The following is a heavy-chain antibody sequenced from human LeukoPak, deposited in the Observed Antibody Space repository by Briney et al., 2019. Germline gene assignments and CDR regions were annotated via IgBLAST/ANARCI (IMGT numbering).Heavy chain of an antibody. J-gene: IGHJ4*02. Sequence: GESLQISCKGSGYSFTSNWIGWVRQMPGKGLEWMGIIYPGDSDTRYSPPFQGQVTISADKSISTAYLQWSSLKASDTAMYYCARMSRYSGADSWGQGTLVTVSS. CDR2: IYPGDSDT. D-gene: IGHD2-15*01. CDR1: GYSFTSNW. CDR3: ARMSRYSGADS. V-gene: IGHV5-51*01.